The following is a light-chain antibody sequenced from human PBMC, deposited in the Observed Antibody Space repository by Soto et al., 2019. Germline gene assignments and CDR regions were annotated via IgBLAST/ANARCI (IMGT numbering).Light chain of an antibody. J-gene: IGKJ1*01. V-gene: IGKV1-5*03. Sequence: DIQMTQSPSTLSASVGDRVTITCRASQSISSWLAWYQQKPGKAPKLLIYKASSLESGVPSRFSGSGSGTEFTLTISSLQPDDFATYYCQQYNSYSPKWMVGQGTKVDIK. CDR3: QQYNSYSPKWM. CDR2: KAS. CDR1: QSISSW.